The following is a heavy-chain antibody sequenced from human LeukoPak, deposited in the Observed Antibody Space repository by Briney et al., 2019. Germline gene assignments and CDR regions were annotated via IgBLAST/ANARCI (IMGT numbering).Heavy chain of an antibody. D-gene: IGHD2-15*01. V-gene: IGHV6-1*01. CDR3: ARGAAYSFDH. CDR2: TYYRSKWYN. Sequence: SQTLSLTCAISGDSVSSSIGAWNWIRQSPSRCLEWLGRTYYRSKWYNDYAASVKSRITINTDTSRNQFSLQLNSVTPEDTAVYYCARGAAYSFDHWGQGTLVTVSS. J-gene: IGHJ4*02. CDR1: GDSVSSSIGA.